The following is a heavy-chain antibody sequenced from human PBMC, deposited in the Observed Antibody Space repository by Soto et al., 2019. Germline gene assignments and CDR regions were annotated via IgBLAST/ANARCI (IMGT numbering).Heavy chain of an antibody. D-gene: IGHD4-4*01. Sequence: SETLSLTCTVSGGSISNYYWTWIRQPPGKGLEWIGYIYFSGSTNYNPSLKSRVTMSVDTSKNQFSLKLSSVSAADTAVYYCAREYGNDYNFLRFDPWGQGTLVTVSS. V-gene: IGHV4-59*01. CDR3: AREYGNDYNFLRFDP. CDR1: GGSISNYY. J-gene: IGHJ5*02. CDR2: IYFSGST.